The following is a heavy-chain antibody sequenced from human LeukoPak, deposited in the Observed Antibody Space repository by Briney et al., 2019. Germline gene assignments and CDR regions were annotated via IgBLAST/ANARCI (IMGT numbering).Heavy chain of an antibody. CDR1: GYTFTSYD. D-gene: IGHD6-19*01. V-gene: IGHV1-8*01. CDR2: MNPNRGNA. Sequence: ASVKVSCKASGYTFTSYDINWVRQATGQGLEWMGWMNPNRGNAGYAQNFQGRVTMTRNTSINTAYMELSSLRSEDTAVYYCARRGSSGWYNWFDPWGQGTLVTVSS. J-gene: IGHJ5*02. CDR3: ARRGSSGWYNWFDP.